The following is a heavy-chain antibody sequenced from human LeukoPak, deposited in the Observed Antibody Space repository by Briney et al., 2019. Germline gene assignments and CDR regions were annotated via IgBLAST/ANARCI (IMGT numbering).Heavy chain of an antibody. D-gene: IGHD2-15*01. CDR1: GGSISGHY. J-gene: IGHJ4*02. V-gene: IGHV4-59*08. CDR2: IYYSGST. Sequence: SETLSLTCTVSGGSISGHYWSWIRQPPEKGLEWIGYIYYSGSTNYNPSLKSRVTISVDTSKNQFSLKLSSVTAADTAVYHCARSDCSGGSCYEVYWGQGTLVTVSS. CDR3: ARSDCSGGSCYEVY.